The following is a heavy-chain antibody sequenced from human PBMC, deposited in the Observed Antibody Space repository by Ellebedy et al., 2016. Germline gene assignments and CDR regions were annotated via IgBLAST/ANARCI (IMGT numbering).Heavy chain of an antibody. Sequence: GGSLRLSXVASGFTFSDYYMSWIRQAPGKGLECISYMSTSGTTIYNADSVKGRFTISRDNAKNSVYLQMNNLRAEDTAMYYCAREWEGDIVLVVPPDYWGQGTLVTVSS. V-gene: IGHV3-11*01. J-gene: IGHJ4*02. CDR1: GFTFSDYY. CDR2: MSTSGTTI. CDR3: AREWEGDIVLVVPPDY. D-gene: IGHD2-8*02.